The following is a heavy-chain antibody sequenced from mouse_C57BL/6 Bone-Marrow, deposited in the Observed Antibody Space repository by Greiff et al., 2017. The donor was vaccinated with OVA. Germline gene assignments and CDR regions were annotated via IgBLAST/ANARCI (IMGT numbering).Heavy chain of an antibody. Sequence: EVQVVESGPGLVKPSQSLSLTCSVTGYSITSGYYWNWIRQFPGNKLEWMGYISYDGSNNYNPSLKNRISITRDTSKNQFFLKLNSVTTEDTATYYCARGLGRYWYFDVWGTGTTVTVSS. D-gene: IGHD4-1*01. CDR3: ARGLGRYWYFDV. CDR1: GYSITSGYY. V-gene: IGHV3-6*01. CDR2: ISYDGSN. J-gene: IGHJ1*03.